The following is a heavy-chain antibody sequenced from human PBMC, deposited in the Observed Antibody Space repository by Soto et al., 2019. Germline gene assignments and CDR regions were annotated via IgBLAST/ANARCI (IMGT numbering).Heavy chain of an antibody. CDR2: IYYSGPT. V-gene: IGHV4-39*01. D-gene: IGHD4-17*01. CDR1: GGSIDTNLYY. J-gene: IGHJ4*02. Sequence: QLQLQESGPGLVRPSETLSLTCTVSGGSIDTNLYYWSWIRQPPGRGLEWIGTIYYSGPTDYNPHLQSRVTLCVDTSKTQFSLTMSLVTATDKAVYFCASPRALYDDSDYTDYYYFDYWGQGTLVTGSS. CDR3: ASPRALYDDSDYTDYYYFDY.